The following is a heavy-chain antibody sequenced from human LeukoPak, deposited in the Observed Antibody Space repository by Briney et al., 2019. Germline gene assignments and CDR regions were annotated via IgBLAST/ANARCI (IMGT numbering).Heavy chain of an antibody. J-gene: IGHJ4*02. CDR1: GYTFTGYY. V-gene: IGHV1-69*13. D-gene: IGHD2-15*01. Sequence: SVKVSCKASGYTFTGYYMHWVRQAPGQGLEWMGGIIPIFGTANYAQKFQGRVTITADESTSTAYMELSSLRSEDTAVYYCAREPLGYCSGGSCPDDATFDYWGQGTLVTVSS. CDR3: AREPLGYCSGGSCPDDATFDY. CDR2: IIPIFGTA.